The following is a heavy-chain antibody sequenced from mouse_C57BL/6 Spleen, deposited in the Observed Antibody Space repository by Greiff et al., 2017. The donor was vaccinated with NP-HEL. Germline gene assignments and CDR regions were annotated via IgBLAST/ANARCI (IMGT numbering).Heavy chain of an antibody. CDR1: GYTFTSYW. D-gene: IGHD2-4*01. V-gene: IGHV1-7*01. Sequence: QVQLKESGAELAKPGASVKLSCKASGYTFTSYWMHWVKQRPGQGLEWIGYINPSSGYTKYNQKFKDKATLTADKSSSTAYMQLSSLTYEDSAVYYCARKNYDYDAGFDYWGQGTTLTVSS. CDR3: ARKNYDYDAGFDY. J-gene: IGHJ2*01. CDR2: INPSSGYT.